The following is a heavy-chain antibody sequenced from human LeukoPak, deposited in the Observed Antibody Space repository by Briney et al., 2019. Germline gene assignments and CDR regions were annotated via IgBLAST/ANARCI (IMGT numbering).Heavy chain of an antibody. Sequence: GGSLRLSCAASGFTFSSYSMNWVRQAPGKGLEWVSYISSSSSTIYYADSVKGRFTISRDNAKNSLYLQMNSLRDEDRAVYYCARSRGDFWSGYFRSWGQGTLVTVSS. D-gene: IGHD3-3*01. CDR3: ARSRGDFWSGYFRS. CDR1: GFTFSSYS. CDR2: ISSSSSTI. J-gene: IGHJ4*02. V-gene: IGHV3-48*02.